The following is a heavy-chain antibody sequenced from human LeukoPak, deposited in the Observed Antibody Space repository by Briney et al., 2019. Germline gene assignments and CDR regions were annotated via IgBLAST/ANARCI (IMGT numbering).Heavy chain of an antibody. J-gene: IGHJ4*02. V-gene: IGHV3-7*01. Sequence: GXSLRLSCAASGFTFSSYSMNWVRQAPGKGLEWVANIKQDGSEKYYVDSVKGRFTISRDNAKNSLYLQMNSLRAEDTAVYYCARGGYWGQGTLVTVSS. CDR1: GFTFSSYS. CDR3: ARGGY. CDR2: IKQDGSEK.